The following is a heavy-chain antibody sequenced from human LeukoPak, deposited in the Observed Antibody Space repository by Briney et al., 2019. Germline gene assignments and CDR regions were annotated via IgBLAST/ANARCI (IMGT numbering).Heavy chain of an antibody. V-gene: IGHV3-7*03. D-gene: IGHD5-12*01. CDR3: ARGRYSGTTYYFDY. J-gene: IGHJ4*02. CDR1: GFTFSTSW. Sequence: GGSLRLSCAASGFTFSTSWMSWVRQVPGKGLEWVANIKKDGSETYYVDSVKGRFTISRDNAKNSLYLQVNSLRAEDTAMYYCARGRYSGTTYYFDYWGQGTLVTVSS. CDR2: IKKDGSET.